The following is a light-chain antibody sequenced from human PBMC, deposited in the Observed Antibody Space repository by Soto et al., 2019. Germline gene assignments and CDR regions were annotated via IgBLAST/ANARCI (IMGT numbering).Light chain of an antibody. CDR3: GTWDTSLSAWV. CDR2: DNN. Sequence: QSVLTQPPSVSAAPGQKVTISCSGCTSNIGNAHVSWYLHLPGTAPKLLIYDNNRRPSGIPDRLSGSKSGTSATLGITGLQTGDEADYYCGTWDTSLSAWVFGGGTQLTVL. V-gene: IGLV1-51*01. J-gene: IGLJ3*02. CDR1: TSNIGNAH.